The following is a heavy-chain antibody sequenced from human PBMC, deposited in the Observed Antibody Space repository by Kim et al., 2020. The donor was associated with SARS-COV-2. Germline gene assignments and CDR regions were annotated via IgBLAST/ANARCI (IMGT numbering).Heavy chain of an antibody. D-gene: IGHD1-26*01. CDR1: GDSISSYY. CDR3: AREWQTVGAPFDY. V-gene: IGHV4-4*07. Sequence: SETLSLICTVSGDSISSYYWNWIRQPAGKGLEWIGRIYTSGNTYYSPSLKSRVTMSVDTSKNQFSLKLNSVTAADTAAYYCAREWQTVGAPFDYWGQGTLVTVSS. CDR2: IYTSGNT. J-gene: IGHJ4*02.